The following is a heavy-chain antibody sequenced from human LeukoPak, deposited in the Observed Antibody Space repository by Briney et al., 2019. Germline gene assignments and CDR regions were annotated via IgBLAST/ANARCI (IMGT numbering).Heavy chain of an antibody. Sequence: GGSLRLSCAASGFTFRNYAMSWVRQAPGKGLDWVSGIDPSGTYKYYADSVKGRFTISRDNSKNTLYLQLNSLRAEDTAAYYCAKGPERSDRGYSDYWGQGTLVTVSS. CDR1: GFTFRNYA. J-gene: IGHJ4*02. D-gene: IGHD1-14*01. V-gene: IGHV3-23*01. CDR3: AKGPERSDRGYSDY. CDR2: IDPSGTYK.